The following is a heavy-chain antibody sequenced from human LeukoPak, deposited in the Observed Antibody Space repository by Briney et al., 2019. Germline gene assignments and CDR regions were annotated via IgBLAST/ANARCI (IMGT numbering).Heavy chain of an antibody. J-gene: IGHJ4*02. Sequence: PGGSLTLSCAPSGFTFVNAWTSSVRHAPGKWLEWVARIKIKTASRTTDYAAPAKGRFTISRDDSKYTLYLQMNSLKTEDKAVYYCTTSDRAMVWDDYWGQGTLVTVSS. V-gene: IGHV3-15*01. CDR3: TTSDRAMVWDDY. CDR2: IKIKTASRTT. CDR1: GFTFVNAW. D-gene: IGHD5-18*01.